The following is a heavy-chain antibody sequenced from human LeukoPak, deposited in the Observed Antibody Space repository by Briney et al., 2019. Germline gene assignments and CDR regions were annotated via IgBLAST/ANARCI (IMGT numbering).Heavy chain of an antibody. CDR2: ISSSGSTM. D-gene: IGHD6-6*01. J-gene: IGHJ4*02. CDR3: ARAPINRPGTLDY. V-gene: IGHV3-48*03. CDR1: GFTFSSYE. Sequence: PGGSLRLSCAASGFTFSSYEMNWVRQAPGKGLEWVSYISSSGSTMYYADSVKGRFTISRDNAKNSLYLQMNSLRAEDTAVYYCARAPINRPGTLDYWGQGTLVTVSS.